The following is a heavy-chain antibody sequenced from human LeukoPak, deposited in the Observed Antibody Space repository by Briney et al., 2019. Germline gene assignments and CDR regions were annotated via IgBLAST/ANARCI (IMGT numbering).Heavy chain of an antibody. Sequence: ASVKVSCKASGYTFTSYGISWVRQAPGQGLEWMGWISAYNGNTNYAQELQGRVTMTTDTSTSTAYMELRSLRSDDTAVYYCARDGDIVVVPAAMLLDYWGQGTLVTVSS. D-gene: IGHD2-2*01. CDR2: ISAYNGNT. CDR1: GYTFTSYG. CDR3: ARDGDIVVVPAAMLLDY. J-gene: IGHJ4*02. V-gene: IGHV1-18*04.